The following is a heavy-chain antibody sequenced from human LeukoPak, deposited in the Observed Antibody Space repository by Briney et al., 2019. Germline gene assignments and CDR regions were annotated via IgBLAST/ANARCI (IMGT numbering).Heavy chain of an antibody. J-gene: IGHJ4*02. Sequence: PGGSLRLSCAASGFTFSDYYMNWVRQAPGKGLEWVANIKQDGTEKLYVDSVKGRFTISRDNAKNSLYLQMNSLRAEDTAVYFCAGGRGWLVDYWGQGTRVTVSS. CDR1: GFTFSDYY. V-gene: IGHV3-7*01. CDR3: AGGRGWLVDY. D-gene: IGHD3-22*01. CDR2: IKQDGTEK.